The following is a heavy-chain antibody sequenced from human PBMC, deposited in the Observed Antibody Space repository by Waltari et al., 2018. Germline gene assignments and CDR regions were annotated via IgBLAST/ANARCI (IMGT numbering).Heavy chain of an antibody. CDR1: GFTFTRYW. CDR2: INIDESGT. Sequence: EVQLVESGGGLVQPGGSLRLYCAASGFTFTRYWMHWVRQAPGKGLVWVSRINIDESGTSYADSVKGRFTISRDNTKNTLYLQMNSLRAEDTAVYYCARSCGLRCHWFDPWGQGTLVTVSS. CDR3: ARSCGLRCHWFDP. J-gene: IGHJ5*02. D-gene: IGHD4-17*01. V-gene: IGHV3-74*01.